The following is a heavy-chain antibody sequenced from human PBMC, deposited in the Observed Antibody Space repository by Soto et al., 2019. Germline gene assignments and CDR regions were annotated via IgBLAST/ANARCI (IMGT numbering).Heavy chain of an antibody. CDR1: GFTFSSYS. CDR2: ISSSSSYI. J-gene: IGHJ4*02. D-gene: IGHD7-27*01. Sequence: PGGSLRLSCAASGFTFSSYSMNWVRQAPGKGLEWVSSISSSSSYIYYADSVKGRFTISRDNAKNSLYLQMNSLRAEDTAVYYCARSMKTGKNFDYWGQGTLVTVSS. CDR3: ARSMKTGKNFDY. V-gene: IGHV3-21*01.